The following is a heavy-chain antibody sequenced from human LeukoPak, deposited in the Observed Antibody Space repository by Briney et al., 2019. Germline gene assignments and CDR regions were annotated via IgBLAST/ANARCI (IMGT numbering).Heavy chain of an antibody. V-gene: IGHV4-61*01. Sequence: SETLSLTCAVSGYSISSGYYWGWIRQPPGKGLEWIGYIYYSGSTNYNPSLKSRVTISVDTSKNQFSLKLSSVTAADTAVYYCARVMGSVTKALGYFDLWGRGTLVTVSS. D-gene: IGHD1-26*01. J-gene: IGHJ2*01. CDR3: ARVMGSVTKALGYFDL. CDR1: GYSISSGYY. CDR2: IYYSGST.